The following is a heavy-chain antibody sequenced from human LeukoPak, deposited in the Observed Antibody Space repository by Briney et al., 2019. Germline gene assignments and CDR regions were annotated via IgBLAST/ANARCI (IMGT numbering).Heavy chain of an antibody. D-gene: IGHD1-26*01. CDR1: GGSVSSGSYY. Sequence: SETLSRTCTVSGGSVSSGSYYWSWIRQPPGKGLEWIGYIYYSGSTNYNPSLKSRVTISVDTSKNQFSLKLSSVTAADTAVYFCARCRSYGADYWGQGTLVTVSS. J-gene: IGHJ4*02. CDR3: ARCRSYGADY. V-gene: IGHV4-61*01. CDR2: IYYSGST.